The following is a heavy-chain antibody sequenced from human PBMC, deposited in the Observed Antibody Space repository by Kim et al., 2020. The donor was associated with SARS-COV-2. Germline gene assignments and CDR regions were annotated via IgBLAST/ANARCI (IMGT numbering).Heavy chain of an antibody. J-gene: IGHJ6*02. CDR2: ISSSSSTI. CDR1: GFTFSSYK. V-gene: IGHV3-48*03. D-gene: IGHD1-20*01. CDR3: ARVSNDRGYCYGIRSSTYNGMDI. Sequence: GGSLRLSCAASGFTFSSYKMNWVRQAPGKGLEWVSYISSSSSTIYYADSVKGRFTISRDNAKNSLYLQMNSLRAEDTAVYYCARVSNDRGYCYGIRSSTYNGMDIWGQGTTVTVSS.